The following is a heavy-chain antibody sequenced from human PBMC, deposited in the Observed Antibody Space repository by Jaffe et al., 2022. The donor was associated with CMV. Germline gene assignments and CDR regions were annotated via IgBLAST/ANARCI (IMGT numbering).Heavy chain of an antibody. CDR2: IYYSGST. D-gene: IGHD5-12*01. Sequence: QLQLQESGPGLVKPSETLSLTCTVSGGSISSSSYYWGWIRQPPGKGLEWIGSIYYSGSTYYNPSLKSRVTISVDTSKNQFSLKLSSVTAADTAVYYCARLWGWLRTPDTFDYWGQGTLVTVSS. CDR1: GGSISSSSYY. V-gene: IGHV4-39*01. J-gene: IGHJ4*02. CDR3: ARLWGWLRTPDTFDY.